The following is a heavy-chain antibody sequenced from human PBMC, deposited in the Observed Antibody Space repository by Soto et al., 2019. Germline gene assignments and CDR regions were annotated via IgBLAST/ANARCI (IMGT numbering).Heavy chain of an antibody. J-gene: IGHJ6*02. V-gene: IGHV3-7*03. CDR3: ARVIHEGDYDYYYYYGIDV. CDR2: IKQEGSEK. CDR1: GFTFSGYG. D-gene: IGHD4-17*01. Sequence: GGSLTLSCAASGFTFSGYGLSWLRQAPGKGLEWVANIKQEGSEKYNVDSVKGRFTIPRDNAKNSLSLQMSSLRAEDTAVYYCARVIHEGDYDYYYYYGIDVWGQGTTVTVSS.